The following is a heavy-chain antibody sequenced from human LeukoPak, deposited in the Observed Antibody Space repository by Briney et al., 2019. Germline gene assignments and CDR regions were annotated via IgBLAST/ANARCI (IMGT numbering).Heavy chain of an antibody. J-gene: IGHJ4*02. Sequence: SETLSLTCLVSGGSLSSSSNYWGWIRQPPGRGLEWIANISYTGTTYYNPSLKSRVTISVDTSKNQFSLKLSSVTAADTAVYYCARDPKIMITFGARGFAFDYWGQGTLVTVSS. CDR3: ARDPKIMITFGARGFAFDY. D-gene: IGHD3-16*01. CDR1: GGSLSSSSNY. V-gene: IGHV4-39*07. CDR2: ISYTGTT.